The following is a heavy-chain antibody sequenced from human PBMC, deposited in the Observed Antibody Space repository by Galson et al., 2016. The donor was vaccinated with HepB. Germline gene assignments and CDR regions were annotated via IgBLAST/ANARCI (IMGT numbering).Heavy chain of an antibody. CDR3: AKDRIGYYKPLYY. Sequence: SLRLSCAASGFTFSSYAMNWVRQAPGKGLEWVSSISGSGSNTYYADSVKGRFTISRDNSTNTLYLQLNSLRAEDTAVYYCAKDRIGYYKPLYYWGQGTLVTVSS. CDR2: ISGSGSNT. CDR1: GFTFSSYA. D-gene: IGHD3-22*01. V-gene: IGHV3-23*01. J-gene: IGHJ4*02.